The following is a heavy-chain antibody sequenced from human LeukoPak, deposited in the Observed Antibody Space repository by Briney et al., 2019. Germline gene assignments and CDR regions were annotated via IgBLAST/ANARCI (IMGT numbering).Heavy chain of an antibody. Sequence: ASVKVSCKASGYTFTSYYMHWVRQAPGQGLEWMGIIDPSGGSTSYAQMFQGRVTMTRDTSTSTVYMELSSLRSEYTAVYYCAMYDYPGGFDYWGQGTLVTVSS. CDR1: GYTFTSYY. J-gene: IGHJ4*02. D-gene: IGHD3-10*01. V-gene: IGHV1-46*01. CDR2: IDPSGGST. CDR3: AMYDYPGGFDY.